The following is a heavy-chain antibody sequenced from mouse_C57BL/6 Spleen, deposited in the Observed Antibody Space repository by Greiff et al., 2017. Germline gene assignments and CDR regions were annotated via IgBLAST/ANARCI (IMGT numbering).Heavy chain of an antibody. CDR2: IRNKANGYTT. J-gene: IGHJ4*01. Sequence: EVKLVESGGGLVQPGGSLSLSCAASGFTFTDYYMSWVRQPPGKALEWLGFIRNKANGYTTEYSASVKGRFTISRDNSQSILYLQMNALRAEDSATYYCARSPLYDYDEGGNYAMDYWGQGTSVTVSS. CDR3: ARSPLYDYDEGGNYAMDY. V-gene: IGHV7-3*01. CDR1: GFTFTDYY. D-gene: IGHD2-4*01.